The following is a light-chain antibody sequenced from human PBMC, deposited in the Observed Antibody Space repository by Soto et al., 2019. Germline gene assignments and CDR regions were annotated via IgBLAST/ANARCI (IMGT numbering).Light chain of an antibody. V-gene: IGLV2-23*01. CDR3: CSYAGSRV. CDR1: SSDVGSYNL. Sequence: QSALTQPASVSGSPGQSSTISCTGTSSDVGSYNLVSWYQQHPGKAPKLVTYEGSKRPSGVSNRFSGAKSGNTASLTISGIEAEDEADYYCCSYAGSRVFGGGTKLTVL. J-gene: IGLJ3*02. CDR2: EGS.